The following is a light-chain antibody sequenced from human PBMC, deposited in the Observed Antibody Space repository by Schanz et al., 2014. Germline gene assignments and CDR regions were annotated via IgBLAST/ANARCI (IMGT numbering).Light chain of an antibody. Sequence: QSALTQPASVSGSPGQSITISCTGTSSDVGTYNYVSWYQQHPGKAPKLMIYDVSHRPSGVSERFSGSKSGNTASLTISGLQTEDEAVYFCSSYKSTTTWLFGGGTKLTVL. CDR2: DVS. J-gene: IGLJ3*02. CDR3: SSYKSTTTWL. V-gene: IGLV2-14*01. CDR1: SSDVGTYNY.